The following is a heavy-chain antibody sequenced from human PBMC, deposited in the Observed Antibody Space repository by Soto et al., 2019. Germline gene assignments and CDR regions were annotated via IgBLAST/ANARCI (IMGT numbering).Heavy chain of an antibody. CDR3: ARRWGGSFDF. CDR1: GVFISSYY. D-gene: IGHD1-1*01. V-gene: IGHV4-59*08. CDR2: IYYSGST. J-gene: IGHJ4*02. Sequence: SDTLCLTWTVSGVFISSYYWSWIRQPPGKGLEWIGYIYYSGSTNYNPSLKSRVTISVDTSKNQFSLKLSSVTAADTAVYYCARRWGGSFDFWGQGTLVTVS.